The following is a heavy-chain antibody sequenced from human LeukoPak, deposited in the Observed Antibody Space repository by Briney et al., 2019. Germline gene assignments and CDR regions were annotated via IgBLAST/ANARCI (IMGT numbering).Heavy chain of an antibody. D-gene: IGHD5-12*01. J-gene: IGHJ6*02. CDR3: ARDGRLRLNYYYYYGMDV. Sequence: ASVKVSCKASGGTFSSYAISWVRQAPGQGLEWMGRIIPIFGIANYAQKFQGRVTITADKSTSTAYMGLSSLRSEDTAVYYCARDGRLRLNYYYYYGMDVWAKGPRSPSP. V-gene: IGHV1-69*04. CDR1: GGTFSSYA. CDR2: IIPIFGIA.